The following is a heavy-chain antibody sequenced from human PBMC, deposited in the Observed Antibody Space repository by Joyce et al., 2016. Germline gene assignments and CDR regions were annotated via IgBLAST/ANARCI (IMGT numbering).Heavy chain of an antibody. V-gene: IGHV3-33*01. CDR3: ARDRGSSGFHFDD. CDR2: IWYDGQNR. Sequence: QVQLVESGGGVVQPGTSLRLSCEVTGFTISAYGMHWVRQAPGRGLGWVAVIWYDGQNRDYGESVKGRFSISRDDTKNTVYLQMDGLSAEDTAMYYCARDRGSSGFHFDDWGQGTLVSVSS. CDR1: GFTISAYG. D-gene: IGHD6-19*01. J-gene: IGHJ4*02.